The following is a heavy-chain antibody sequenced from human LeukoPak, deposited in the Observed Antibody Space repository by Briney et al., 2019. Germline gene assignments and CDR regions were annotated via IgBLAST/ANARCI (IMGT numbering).Heavy chain of an antibody. V-gene: IGHV4-39*01. J-gene: IGHJ4*02. CDR1: GGSISTSGDY. CDR2: MYYSGST. D-gene: IGHD3-16*01. CDR3: ARHGTLGSITYPLDY. Sequence: SETLSLTCSVSGGSISTSGDYWGWIRQPPGKGLEWIGSMYYSGSTYYKPSLKSRVTIYVDTSKSQISLNLSSVTAADTAVYYCARHGTLGSITYPLDYWGQGTLVTVSS.